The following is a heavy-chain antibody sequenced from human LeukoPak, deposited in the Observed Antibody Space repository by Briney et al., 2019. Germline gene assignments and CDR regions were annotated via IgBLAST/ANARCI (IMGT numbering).Heavy chain of an antibody. Sequence: GGSLRLSCAASGFTFSNAWMSWVRQAPGKGLEWVGRIKSKTDGGTTDYEAPVKGRFTISRDESRITLYLQMNSLKTEDTAVYYCTTQGFRIFGVYGMDVWGQGTTVTVSS. D-gene: IGHD3-3*01. J-gene: IGHJ6*02. CDR2: IKSKTDGGTT. CDR1: GFTFSNAW. CDR3: TTQGFRIFGVYGMDV. V-gene: IGHV3-15*01.